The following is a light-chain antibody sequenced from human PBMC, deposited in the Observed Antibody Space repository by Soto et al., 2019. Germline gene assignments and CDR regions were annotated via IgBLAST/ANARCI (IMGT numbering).Light chain of an antibody. V-gene: IGKV3-15*01. CDR1: QSVSSN. J-gene: IGKJ1*01. CDR3: QKYNYWPPWT. CDR2: AAS. Sequence: EIVMTQSPATLSVSPGERATLSCRASQSVSSNLAWYQQKPGQAPRLLIYAASTRATGIPARFSGSGSGIEFTLTISSLQSEDFAVYYCQKYNYWPPWTFGQGTKVEIK.